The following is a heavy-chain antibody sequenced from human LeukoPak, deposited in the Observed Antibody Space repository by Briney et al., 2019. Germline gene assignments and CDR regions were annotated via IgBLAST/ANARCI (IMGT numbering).Heavy chain of an antibody. CDR2: IYYSGST. CDR1: GGSISSSSYY. V-gene: IGHV4-39*01. J-gene: IGHJ4*02. CDR3: ARHEWQQLVKFDY. D-gene: IGHD6-13*01. Sequence: SETLSLTCTVSGGSISSSSYYWGRIRQPPGKGLEWIGTIYYSGSTYYNPSLKGRVTISVDTSKNQFSLKVSSVTAADTAVYYCARHEWQQLVKFDYWGQGALVTVSS.